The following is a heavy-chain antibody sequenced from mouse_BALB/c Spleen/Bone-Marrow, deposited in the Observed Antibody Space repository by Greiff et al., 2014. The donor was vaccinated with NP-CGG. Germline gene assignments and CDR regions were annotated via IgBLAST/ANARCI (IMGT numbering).Heavy chain of an antibody. CDR2: ILPGSGST. CDR1: GYTFSSYW. D-gene: IGHD2-14*01. J-gene: IGHJ2*01. CDR3: ARRGVRRGYYFDY. V-gene: IGHV1-9*01. Sequence: QVQLQQSGAELMKPGASVKISCKATGYTFSSYWIEWVKQRPGHGLEWIGEILPGSGSTNYNEKFKGKATFTADTSSNTAYMQLSSRTSEDSAVDYCARRGVRRGYYFDYWGQGTTLTVSS.